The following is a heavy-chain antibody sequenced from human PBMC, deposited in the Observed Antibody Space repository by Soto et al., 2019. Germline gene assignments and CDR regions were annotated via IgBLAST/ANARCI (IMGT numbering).Heavy chain of an antibody. CDR3: ARDPVSNIAAADAGGFDY. J-gene: IGHJ4*02. V-gene: IGHV4-30-4*01. CDR2: IYYSGST. D-gene: IGHD6-13*01. CDR1: GGSISSGDYY. Sequence: QVQLQESGPGLVKPSQTLSLTCTVSGGSISSGDYYWSWIRQPPGKGLEWIGYIYYSGSTYYNPSLKSRVTISVDTSKNQFSLKLSSVTAADTAVYYCARDPVSNIAAADAGGFDYWGQGTLVTVSS.